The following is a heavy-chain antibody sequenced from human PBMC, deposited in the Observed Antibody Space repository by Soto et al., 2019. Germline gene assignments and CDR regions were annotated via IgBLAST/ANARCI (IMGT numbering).Heavy chain of an antibody. CDR1: GYTFTSYG. CDR3: ARDLPTTIFGVVNAFDI. CDR2: ISAYNGNT. V-gene: IGHV1-18*01. D-gene: IGHD3-3*01. J-gene: IGHJ3*02. Sequence: ASVKVSCKXSGYTFTSYGISWVRQAPGKGLEWMGWISAYNGNTNYAQKLQGRVTMTTDTSTSTAYMELRSLRSDDTAVYYCARDLPTTIFGVVNAFDIWGQGTMVTVSS.